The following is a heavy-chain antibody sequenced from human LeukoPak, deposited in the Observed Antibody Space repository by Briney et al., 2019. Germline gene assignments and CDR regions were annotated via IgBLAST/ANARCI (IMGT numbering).Heavy chain of an antibody. D-gene: IGHD2-2*01. CDR2: IIPIFGTA. J-gene: IGHJ6*02. CDR1: GGXFSSYA. V-gene: IGHV1-69*13. CDR3: ARDLRHGTIRYGMDV. Sequence: SVKVSCKASGGXFSSYAISWVRQAPGQGLEWMGRIIPIFGTANYAQKFQGRVTITADESTSTAYMELSSLRSEDTAVYYCARDLRHGTIRYGMDVWGQGTTVTVSS.